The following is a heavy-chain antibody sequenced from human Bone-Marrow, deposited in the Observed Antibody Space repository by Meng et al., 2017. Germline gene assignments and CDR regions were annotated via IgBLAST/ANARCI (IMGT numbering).Heavy chain of an antibody. V-gene: IGHV3-33*01. CDR2: IWYDGSNK. CDR1: GFTFSSYG. Sequence: QVQRVGYGGGVVQPGRSLRLSCAASGFTFSSYGMHWVRQAPGKGLEGVAVIWYDGSNKYYADSVKGRFTISRDNSKNTLYLQMNSLRAEDTAVYYCARELVDDDYWGQGTLVTVSS. CDR3: ARELVDDDY. J-gene: IGHJ4*02. D-gene: IGHD3/OR15-3a*01.